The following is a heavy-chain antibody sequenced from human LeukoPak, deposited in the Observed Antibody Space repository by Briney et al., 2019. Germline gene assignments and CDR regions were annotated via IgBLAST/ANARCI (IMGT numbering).Heavy chain of an antibody. J-gene: IGHJ4*02. V-gene: IGHV4-39*07. D-gene: IGHD6-13*01. CDR2: IYYSGST. CDR1: GGSISSSSYY. CDR3: ARARSTTGYSSSWYPAFTPQSGFDY. Sequence: SETLSLTCTVSGGSISSSSYYWGWIRQPPGKGLEWIGSIYYSGSTYYNPSLKSRVTISVDTSKNQFSLKLSSVTAADTAVYYCARARSTTGYSSSWYPAFTPQSGFDYWGQGTLVTVSS.